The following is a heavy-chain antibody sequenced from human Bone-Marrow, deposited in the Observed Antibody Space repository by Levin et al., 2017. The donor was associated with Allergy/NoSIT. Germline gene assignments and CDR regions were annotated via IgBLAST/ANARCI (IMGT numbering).Heavy chain of an antibody. J-gene: IGHJ4*02. CDR3: ARIGYCSGDFCYQFDS. D-gene: IGHD2-15*01. CDR2: IYPGDSDT. V-gene: IGHV5-51*01. Sequence: KTGGSLRLSCKGSGYTFTTHWIVWVRQMPGEGLEWMGMIYPGDSDTRIGPSFQGQVTISADKSITTAYLQWSSLKASDTAMYYCARIGYCSGDFCYQFDSWGQGTLVTVSS. CDR1: GYTFTTHW.